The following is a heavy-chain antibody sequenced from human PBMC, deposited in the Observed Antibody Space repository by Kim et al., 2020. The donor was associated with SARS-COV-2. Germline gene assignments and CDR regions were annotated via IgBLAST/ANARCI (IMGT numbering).Heavy chain of an antibody. V-gene: IGHV1-3*01. CDR2: INAGNGNT. J-gene: IGHJ4*02. D-gene: IGHD6-19*01. Sequence: ASVKVSCKASGYTFTSYAMHWVRQAPGQRLEWMGWINAGNGNTKYSQKFQGRVTITRDTSASTAYMELSSLRSEDTAVYYCARDLQWLVWGAVGWGQGTLVTVSS. CDR1: GYTFTSYA. CDR3: ARDLQWLVWGAVG.